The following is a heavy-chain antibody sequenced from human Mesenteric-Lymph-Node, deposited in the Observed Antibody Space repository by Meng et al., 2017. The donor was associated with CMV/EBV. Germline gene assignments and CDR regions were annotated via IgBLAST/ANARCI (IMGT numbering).Heavy chain of an antibody. V-gene: IGHV3-48*04. J-gene: IGHJ3*02. CDR1: GLTFSDYG. CDR3: AKVARYTYTARELLGTAFDI. Sequence: GESLKISCAASGLTFSDYGIHWVRQAPGKGLEWVSYISRSGTTIYYADSVKGRFTISRDNTKDSLYLQMNSLRAEDTAVYYCAKVARYTYTARELLGTAFDIWGQGTMVTVSS. D-gene: IGHD1-26*01. CDR2: ISRSGTTI.